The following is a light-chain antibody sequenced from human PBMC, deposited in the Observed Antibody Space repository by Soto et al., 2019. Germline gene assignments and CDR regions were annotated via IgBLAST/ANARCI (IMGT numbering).Light chain of an antibody. CDR3: SSYTRGNTYV. Sequence: QSALAQPASVSGSPGQSITISCTGTSSDIGAYNSVSWYQQHPPKAPKLMIFEVTNRPSGISHRFSGSKSGNTASLTISGLLPEDEAAYYCSSYTRGNTYVYGTGTKVTVL. CDR1: SSDIGAYNS. V-gene: IGLV2-14*01. J-gene: IGLJ1*01. CDR2: EVT.